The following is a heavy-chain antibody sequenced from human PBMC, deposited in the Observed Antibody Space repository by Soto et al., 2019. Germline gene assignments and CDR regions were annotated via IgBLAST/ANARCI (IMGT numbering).Heavy chain of an antibody. J-gene: IGHJ6*02. D-gene: IGHD5-18*01. CDR3: ASAGYSYRHANYYYYGMDV. CDR1: GGTFSSYA. Sequence: GASVTVSCKASGGTFSSYAISWVRQAPGQRLEWMRGIIPIFGTANYAQKYQGRVTITADESTSTAYMELSSLRSEDTAVYYCASAGYSYRHANYYYYGMDVWGQGTTVTVSS. CDR2: IIPIFGTA. V-gene: IGHV1-69*13.